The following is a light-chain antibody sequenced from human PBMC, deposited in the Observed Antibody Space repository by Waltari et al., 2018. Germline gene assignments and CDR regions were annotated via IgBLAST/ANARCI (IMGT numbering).Light chain of an antibody. V-gene: IGKV3-11*01. CDR2: DAS. CDR3: QQRSTWPLIT. J-gene: IGKJ5*01. CDR1: QSVSSS. Sequence: IVLTQSPATLSLSPGERATLSCRASQSVSSSLAWNQQKPGQAPRLLIYDASNRATGIPARFSGSRSGTDFTLTINSLEPEDFAVYYCQQRSTWPLITFGQGTRLEIK.